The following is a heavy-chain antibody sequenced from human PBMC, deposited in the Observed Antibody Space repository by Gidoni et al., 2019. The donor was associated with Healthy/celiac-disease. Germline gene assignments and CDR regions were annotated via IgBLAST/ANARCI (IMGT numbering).Heavy chain of an antibody. Sequence: QVQLVESGGGVVQPGRSLRLSCAASGFTFSSYAMHWVRQAPGKGLEWVAVISYDGSNKYYADSVKGRFTISRDNSKNTLYLQMNSLRAEDTAVYYCARELSPAARPFRRPWFDPWGQGTLVTVSS. CDR3: ARELSPAARPFRRPWFDP. V-gene: IGHV3-30*04. J-gene: IGHJ5*02. D-gene: IGHD3-10*01. CDR1: GFTFSSYA. CDR2: ISYDGSNK.